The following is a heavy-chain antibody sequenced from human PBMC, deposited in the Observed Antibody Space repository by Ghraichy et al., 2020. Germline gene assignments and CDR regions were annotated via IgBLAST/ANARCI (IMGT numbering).Heavy chain of an antibody. Sequence: GGSLRLSCAASGFTFSSYAMSWVRQAPGKGLEWVSAISGSGGSTYYADSVKGRFTISRDNSKNTLYLQMNSLRAEDTAVYYCAKGERTTRLIVVVPAAKYDAFDIWGQGTMVTVSS. V-gene: IGHV3-23*01. D-gene: IGHD2-2*01. CDR2: ISGSGGST. CDR3: AKGERTTRLIVVVPAAKYDAFDI. J-gene: IGHJ3*02. CDR1: GFTFSSYA.